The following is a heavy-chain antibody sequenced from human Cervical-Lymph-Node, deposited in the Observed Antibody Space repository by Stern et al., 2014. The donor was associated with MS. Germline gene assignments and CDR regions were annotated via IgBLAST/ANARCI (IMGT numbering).Heavy chain of an antibody. V-gene: IGHV7-4-1*02. CDR1: GYTFTDYA. D-gene: IGHD3-3*01. J-gene: IGHJ5*01. CDR3: ARDPYDFWSGYYQDWFDP. Sequence: QEQLVQSGSELKKPGASVRVSCKASGYTFTDYAINWLRQAPGQGLEWMGWINNHTGKPAYVRGFTGRFVFSFDTSVSTAYLQINSLKADDTAVYYCARDPYDFWSGYYQDWFDPWGQGTLVTVSS. CDR2: INNHTGKP.